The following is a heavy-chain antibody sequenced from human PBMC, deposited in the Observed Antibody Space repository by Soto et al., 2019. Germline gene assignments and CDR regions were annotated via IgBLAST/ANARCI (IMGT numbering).Heavy chain of an antibody. CDR1: GYTFTDYY. CDR3: ARPPFPGCIDAVCYPFDY. J-gene: IGHJ4*02. Sequence: QVQLVQSGAEVKKPGASVKVSCKASGYTFTDYYIHWVRQAPGQGLEWMGMINPSGGSTDYAQKFRGRVTMTRDTSTGTGYVELSSLRSEDTAVYYCARPPFPGCIDAVCYPFDYWGQGTLVTVSS. CDR2: INPSGGST. V-gene: IGHV1-46*01. D-gene: IGHD2-8*01.